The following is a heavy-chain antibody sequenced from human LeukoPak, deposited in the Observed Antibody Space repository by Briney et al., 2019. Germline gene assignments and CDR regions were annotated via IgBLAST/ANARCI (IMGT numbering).Heavy chain of an antibody. D-gene: IGHD6-13*01. CDR2: TNWNGGST. V-gene: IGHV3-20*04. CDR3: AKGPIPGIGRGDFDY. CDR1: GFSFDDYG. Sequence: PGGSLRLSCAASGFSFDDYGMSWIRQAPGKGLEWVSGTNWNGGSTGYADSVKGRFTISRDNARNSLYLQMNSLRAEDSALYYCAKGPIPGIGRGDFDYWGQGTLVTVSS. J-gene: IGHJ4*02.